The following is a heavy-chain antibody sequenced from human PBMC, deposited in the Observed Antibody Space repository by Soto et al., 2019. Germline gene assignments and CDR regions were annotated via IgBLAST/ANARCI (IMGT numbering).Heavy chain of an antibody. CDR2: INHSGST. Sequence: PSETLSLTCAVYGGSFSGYYWSWIRQPPGKGLEWIGEINHSGSTNYNPSLKSRVTISVDTSKNQFSMKLSSVTAADTAVYYCARATGRAARPREGRAVRPSFNWFDPWGQGTLVTVSS. CDR3: ARATGRAARPREGRAVRPSFNWFDP. J-gene: IGHJ5*02. D-gene: IGHD6-6*01. CDR1: GGSFSGYY. V-gene: IGHV4-34*01.